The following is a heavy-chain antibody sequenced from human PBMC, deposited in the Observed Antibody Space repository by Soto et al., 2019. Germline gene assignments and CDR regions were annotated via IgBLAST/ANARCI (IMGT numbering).Heavy chain of an antibody. Sequence: GPVKVSCKASGYTFTSYGISWVRQAPGQGLEWMGWISAYNGNTNYAQKLQGRVTMTTDTSTSTAYMELRSLRSDDTAVYYCARESRIAVAGTHYGMDVWGQGTTVTVSS. CDR3: ARESRIAVAGTHYGMDV. J-gene: IGHJ6*02. D-gene: IGHD6-19*01. CDR1: GYTFTSYG. V-gene: IGHV1-18*01. CDR2: ISAYNGNT.